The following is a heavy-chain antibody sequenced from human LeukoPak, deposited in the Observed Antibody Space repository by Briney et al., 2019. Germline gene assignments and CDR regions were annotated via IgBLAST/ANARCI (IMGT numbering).Heavy chain of an antibody. CDR2: IWYDGSNK. CDR3: ARDGLLGYFDY. J-gene: IGHJ4*02. V-gene: IGHV3-30*19. CDR1: GFTFSSYG. Sequence: GGSLRLSCAASGFTFSSYGMHWVRQAPGRGLEWVAVIWYDGSNKYYADSVKGRFTISRDNSKNTLYLQMNSLRAEDTAVYYCARDGLLGYFDYWGQGTLVTVSS.